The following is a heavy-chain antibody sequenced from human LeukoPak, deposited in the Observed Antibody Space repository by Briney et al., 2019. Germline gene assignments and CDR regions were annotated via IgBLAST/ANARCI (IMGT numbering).Heavy chain of an antibody. CDR3: ARLGGFDAFDI. CDR1: GDSFTSYC. J-gene: IGHJ3*02. V-gene: IGHV5-51*01. CDR2: IYPADSDT. Sequence: HGESLKISCKGSGDSFTSYCIGWVRQMPGKGLEWMGIIYPADSDTRYSPSFQGRVTISADKSISTAYLQWSSLKASDTAMYFCARLGGFDAFDIWGQGTMVTVSS.